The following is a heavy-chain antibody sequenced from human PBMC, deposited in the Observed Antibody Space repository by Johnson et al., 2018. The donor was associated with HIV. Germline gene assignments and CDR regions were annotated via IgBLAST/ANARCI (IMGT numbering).Heavy chain of an antibody. CDR2: IWYDGREK. D-gene: IGHD6-13*01. V-gene: IGHV3-33*06. J-gene: IGHJ3*02. CDR1: GFTFSTYG. Sequence: VQLVESGGGVVQPGRSLRLSCAASGFTFSTYGMHWVRQAPGKGLEWVALIWYDGREKDYADSVNGRFTISRDNSKNTLYLEMNSLRVEDTAVYYCAKVVTSSSSWQDDAFDIWGQGTVVTVSS. CDR3: AKVVTSSSSWQDDAFDI.